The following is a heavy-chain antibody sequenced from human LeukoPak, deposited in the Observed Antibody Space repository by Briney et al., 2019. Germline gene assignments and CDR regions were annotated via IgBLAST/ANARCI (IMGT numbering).Heavy chain of an antibody. J-gene: IGHJ4*02. CDR3: ARENAYYYDSSGYSEY. D-gene: IGHD3-22*01. Sequence: ASVKVSCKASGGTFSSYAISWVRQAPGQGLEWMGRIIPIFGTANYAQKLQGRVTITTDESTSTAYMEPSSLRSEDTAVYYCARENAYYYDSSGYSEYWGQGTLVTVSS. V-gene: IGHV1-69*05. CDR1: GGTFSSYA. CDR2: IIPIFGTA.